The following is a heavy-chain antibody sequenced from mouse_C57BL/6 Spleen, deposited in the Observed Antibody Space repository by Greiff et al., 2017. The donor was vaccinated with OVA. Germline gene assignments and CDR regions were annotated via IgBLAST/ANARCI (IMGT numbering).Heavy chain of an antibody. CDR2: IDPSDSYT. CDR1: GYTFTSYW. Sequence: QVQLQQPGAELVKPGASVKLSCKASGYTFTSYWMQWVKQRPGQGLEWIGEIDPSDSYTNYNQKFKGKATLTVDTSSSTAYMQLSSLTSEDSAVYYCARAAQAIVYWGQGTTLTVSS. J-gene: IGHJ2*01. V-gene: IGHV1-50*01. D-gene: IGHD3-2*02. CDR3: ARAAQAIVY.